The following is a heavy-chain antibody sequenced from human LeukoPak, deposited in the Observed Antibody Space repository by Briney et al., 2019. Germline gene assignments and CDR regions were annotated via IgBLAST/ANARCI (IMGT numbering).Heavy chain of an antibody. CDR2: IIPIFGTA. V-gene: IGHV1-69*05. CDR1: AGTFTSYA. J-gene: IGHJ3*02. D-gene: IGHD4-11*01. CDR3: ARDTGDAFDI. Sequence: ASVKVSCKASAGTFTSYAISWGRQAPGQGLEWVGGIIPIFGTANYAQKFLGRVTITTDESTSTAYMELSSLRSEDTAVYYCARDTGDAFDIWGQGTMVTVSS.